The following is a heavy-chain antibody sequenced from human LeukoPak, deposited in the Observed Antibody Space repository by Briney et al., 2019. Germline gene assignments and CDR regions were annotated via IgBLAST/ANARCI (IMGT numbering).Heavy chain of an antibody. J-gene: IGHJ6*03. CDR3: ATTHDDFWSGYYTYYYYYMDV. CDR1: GGTFSSYA. D-gene: IGHD3-3*01. CDR2: IIPIFGTA. Sequence: SVKVSCKASGGTFSSYAISWVRQAPGQGLEWMGGIIPIFGTANYAQKFQGRGTITADESTSTAYMELSSLRSEDTAVYYCATTHDDFWSGYYTYYYYYMDVWGKGTTVTVSS. V-gene: IGHV1-69*01.